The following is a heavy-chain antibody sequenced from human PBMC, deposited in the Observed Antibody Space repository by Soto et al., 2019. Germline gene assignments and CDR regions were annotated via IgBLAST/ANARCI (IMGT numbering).Heavy chain of an antibody. D-gene: IGHD3-10*01. CDR3: ARRSRITMVRGVTDQYFGY. V-gene: IGHV1-18*01. Sequence: ASVKVSCKASGYTFTSYGISWVRQAPGQGLEWMGWISAYNGNTNYAQKLQGRVTMTTDTSTSTAYMELRSLRSDDTAVYYCARRSRITMVRGVTDQYFGYWGQGTLVTGSS. CDR2: ISAYNGNT. CDR1: GYTFTSYG. J-gene: IGHJ4*02.